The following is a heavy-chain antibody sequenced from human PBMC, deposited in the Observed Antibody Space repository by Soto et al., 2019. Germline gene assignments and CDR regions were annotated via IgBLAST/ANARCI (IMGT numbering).Heavy chain of an antibody. D-gene: IGHD5-18*01. CDR1: GGTFSSYA. CDR2: IIPIFGTA. J-gene: IGHJ4*02. V-gene: IGHV1-69*01. CDR3: AGGLQLWPGDY. Sequence: QVQLVQSGAEVKKPGAAVKVSCKASGGTFSSYAISWVRQAPGQGLEWMGGIIPIFGTANYAQKFQGRVTITADESTRTAYMELRSLRSEDTAVYDCAGGLQLWPGDYWGQVTLVTVSS.